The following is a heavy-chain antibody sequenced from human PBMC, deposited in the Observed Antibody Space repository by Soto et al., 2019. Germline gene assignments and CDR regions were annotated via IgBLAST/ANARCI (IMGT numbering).Heavy chain of an antibody. J-gene: IGHJ5*02. CDR3: AREPPVYGFDP. D-gene: IGHD6-6*01. Sequence: GGSLRLSCAASGFTFSSYWMHWVRQAPGKGLVWVSRINSDGSSTSYADSVKGRFTISRDNAKNTLYLQMNSLRAEDTAVYYCAREPPVYGFDPWGQGTLVTVSS. CDR2: INSDGSST. CDR1: GFTFSSYW. V-gene: IGHV3-74*01.